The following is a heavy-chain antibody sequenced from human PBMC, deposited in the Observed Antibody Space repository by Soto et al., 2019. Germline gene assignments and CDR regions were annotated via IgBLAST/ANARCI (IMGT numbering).Heavy chain of an antibody. CDR3: ASSYYDILTGYYPDDY. CDR1: GFTFSSYW. Sequence: GGSLRLSCAASGFTFSSYWMSWVRQAPGKGLEWVANIKQDGSEKYYVDSVKGRFTISRDNTKNSLYLQMNSLRAEDTAVYYCASSYYDILTGYYPDDYWGQGTLVTVSS. V-gene: IGHV3-7*01. J-gene: IGHJ4*02. D-gene: IGHD3-9*01. CDR2: IKQDGSEK.